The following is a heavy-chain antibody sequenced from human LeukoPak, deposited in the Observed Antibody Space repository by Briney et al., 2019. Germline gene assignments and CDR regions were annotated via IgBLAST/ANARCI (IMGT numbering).Heavy chain of an antibody. D-gene: IGHD5-18*01. J-gene: IGHJ4*02. V-gene: IGHV1-69*13. CDR2: IIPIFGTA. Sequence: SVKVSCKASGGTFSSYAISWVRQAPGQGLEWMGGIIPIFGTANYAQKFQGRVTITADESTSTAYMELSSLRSEDTAVYYCAREEPRGYSYGHGGLDYWGQGTLVTVSS. CDR1: GGTFSSYA. CDR3: AREEPRGYSYGHGGLDY.